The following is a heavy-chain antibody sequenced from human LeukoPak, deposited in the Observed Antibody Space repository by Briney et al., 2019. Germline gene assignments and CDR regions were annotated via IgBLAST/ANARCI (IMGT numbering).Heavy chain of an antibody. V-gene: IGHV3-43*02. CDR2: ISGDGGST. Sequence: GGSLRLSCAASGFTFDDYAVHWVRQAPGKGLEWVSLISGDGGSTYYADSVKGRFTVSRDNAKNSLYLQMNSLRAEDTAVYYCASVPHRFLEWLEDYWGQGTLVTVSS. D-gene: IGHD3-3*01. J-gene: IGHJ4*02. CDR1: GFTFDDYA. CDR3: ASVPHRFLEWLEDY.